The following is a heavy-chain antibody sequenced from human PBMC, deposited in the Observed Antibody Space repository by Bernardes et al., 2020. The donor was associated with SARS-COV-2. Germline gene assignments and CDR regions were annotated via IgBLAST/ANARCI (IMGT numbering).Heavy chain of an antibody. Sequence: SETLSLTCTVSGCSISSSSYYWGWIRQPPGKGLEWIGSIYYSGSTYYNPSLKSRVTISVDTSKNQFSLKLSSVTAADTAVYYCARQHLGGVTIFGVVTTDRYFDYWGQGTLVTVSS. V-gene: IGHV4-39*01. CDR3: ARQHLGGVTIFGVVTTDRYFDY. D-gene: IGHD3-3*01. J-gene: IGHJ4*02. CDR2: IYYSGST. CDR1: GCSISSSSYY.